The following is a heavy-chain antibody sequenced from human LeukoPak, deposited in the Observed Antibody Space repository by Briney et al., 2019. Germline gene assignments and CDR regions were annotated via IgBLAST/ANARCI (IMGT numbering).Heavy chain of an antibody. CDR1: GFTFSSYS. CDR3: ATDYYDSSGSDY. D-gene: IGHD3-22*01. Sequence: GGSLRLSCAASGFTFSSYSMNWVRQAPGNGLEWVSSISSSSSYIYYADSVKGRFTISRDNAKNSLYLQMNSLRAEDTAVYCCATDYYDSSGSDYWGQGTLVTVSS. V-gene: IGHV3-21*01. J-gene: IGHJ4*02. CDR2: ISSSSSYI.